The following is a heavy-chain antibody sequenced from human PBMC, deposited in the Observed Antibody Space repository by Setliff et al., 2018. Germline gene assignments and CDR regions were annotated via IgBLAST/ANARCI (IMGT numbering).Heavy chain of an antibody. J-gene: IGHJ4*02. CDR3: AREDDSSGYYYDY. CDR1: GFTFSDYY. V-gene: IGHV3-11*04. Sequence: GGSLRLSCATSGFTFSDYYMSWIRQTPGKGLEWVAYISSSGSLIYYPDSVKGRFTISRDNAKKSVDLQMNSLRAEDTAVYYCAREDDSSGYYYDYWGQGTLVTVSS. D-gene: IGHD3-22*01. CDR2: ISSSGSLI.